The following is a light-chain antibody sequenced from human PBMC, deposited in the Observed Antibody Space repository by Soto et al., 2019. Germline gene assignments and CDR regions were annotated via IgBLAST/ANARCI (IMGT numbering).Light chain of an antibody. J-gene: IGLJ1*01. V-gene: IGLV2-11*01. CDR2: DVT. CDR1: TSDVGGYNY. Sequence: QAVVTQPRSVSGSPGQSVTISCTGTTSDVGGYNYVSWYQQHPSKAPKLMIYDVTKRPSGVPDRFSGSKSGNTASLTISGLQAEDEADYYCCSFAGSYSYVFGIGTKVTVL. CDR3: CSFAGSYSYV.